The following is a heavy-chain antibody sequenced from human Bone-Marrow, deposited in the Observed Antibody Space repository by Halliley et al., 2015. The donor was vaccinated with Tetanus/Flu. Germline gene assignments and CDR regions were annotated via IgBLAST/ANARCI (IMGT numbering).Heavy chain of an antibody. CDR2: ISSSGSTI. CDR3: ARGSGLLPY. J-gene: IGHJ4*02. Sequence: SLRLSCAASGFTFSSYEMNWVRQAPGKGLEWVSYISSSGSTIYYADSVKGRFTISRDNAKNSLDLQINSLRAEDTAVYYCARGSGLLPYWGQGALVTVSS. CDR1: GFTFSSYE. V-gene: IGHV3-48*03. D-gene: IGHD2-21*02.